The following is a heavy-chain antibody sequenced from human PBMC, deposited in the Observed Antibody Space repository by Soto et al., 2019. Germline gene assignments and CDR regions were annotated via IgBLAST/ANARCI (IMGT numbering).Heavy chain of an antibody. CDR3: ARGVHLKGPAAIFESYYYYYMDV. Sequence: GGSLRLSCAASGFTVSSNYMSWVRQAPGKGLEWVSVIYSGGSTYYADSVKGRFTISRHNSKNTLYLQMNSLRAEDTAVYYCARGVHLKGPAAIFESYYYYYMDVWGKGTTVTVSS. J-gene: IGHJ6*03. V-gene: IGHV3-53*04. D-gene: IGHD2-2*02. CDR1: GFTVSSNY. CDR2: IYSGGST.